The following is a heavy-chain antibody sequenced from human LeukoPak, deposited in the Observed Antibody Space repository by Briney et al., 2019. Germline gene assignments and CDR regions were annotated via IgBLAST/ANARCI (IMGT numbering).Heavy chain of an antibody. D-gene: IGHD6-13*01. V-gene: IGHV1-18*01. CDR3: ARTTGIAAAGTGSADWFDP. CDR1: GYTFTSYG. J-gene: IGHJ5*02. CDR2: ISAYNGNT. Sequence: ASVKVSCKASGYTFTSYGISGVRQAPGQRLEWMGWISAYNGNTNYAQKLQGRVTMTTDTSTSTAYMELRSLRSDDTAVYYCARTTGIAAAGTGSADWFDPWGQGTLVTVSS.